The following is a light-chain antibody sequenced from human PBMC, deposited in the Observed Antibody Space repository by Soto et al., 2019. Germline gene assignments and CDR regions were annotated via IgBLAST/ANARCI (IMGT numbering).Light chain of an antibody. CDR3: QQYSNWPIT. CDR2: GAS. V-gene: IGKV3-20*01. J-gene: IGKJ5*01. Sequence: EIGLTQSPGTLSLSPGEGAILSCRASHIINNNYLAWYQQKPGQAPRLLTYGASSRATGIPDRFSGGGSGTDFTLTVTRLEPEDFAVYYCQQYSNWPITFGQGTRLEIK. CDR1: HIINNNY.